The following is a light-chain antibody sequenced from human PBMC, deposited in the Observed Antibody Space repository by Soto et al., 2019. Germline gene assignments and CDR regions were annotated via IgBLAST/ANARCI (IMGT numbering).Light chain of an antibody. V-gene: IGLV2-14*01. CDR1: NSDVGSYNV. CDR3: SSSTSIRTLV. J-gene: IGLJ2*01. CDR2: EVS. Sequence: QSVLTQPASVSGSPGQSITISLSGTNSDVGSYNVVSWYQQHPGKAPRLMIYEVSNRPSGVSNRFSGSKSGNKASLTISGLQDEDEGDYYCSSSTSIRTLVFGGGTKLT.